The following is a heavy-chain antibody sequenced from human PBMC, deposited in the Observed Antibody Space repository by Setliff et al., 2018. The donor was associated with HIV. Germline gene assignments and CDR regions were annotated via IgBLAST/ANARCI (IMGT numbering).Heavy chain of an antibody. J-gene: IGHJ4*02. CDR2: IHYGGTT. Sequence: SETLSLTCAVSGNSISADSYWGWIRQPPGNRLEYIGNIHYGGTTYYNSSLKSRVSISVDMSQNQFSLKVTSVTAADTAVYYCAREPRVRGTLDFWGQGTLVTVSS. CDR3: AREPRVRGTLDF. V-gene: IGHV4-38-2*02. D-gene: IGHD2-15*01. CDR1: GNSISADSY.